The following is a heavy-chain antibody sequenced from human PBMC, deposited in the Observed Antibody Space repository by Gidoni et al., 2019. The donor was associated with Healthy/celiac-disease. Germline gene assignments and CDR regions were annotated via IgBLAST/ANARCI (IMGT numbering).Heavy chain of an antibody. J-gene: IGHJ4*02. D-gene: IGHD3-22*01. CDR3: ACFDYDSTYASFH. CDR1: GGSIGSMSYY. V-gene: IGHV4-39*01. Sequence: QLQLQESGPGLVKPSETMSRTCAVAGGSIGSMSYYWGWIRQPPGKGLAWIGGVYYSGSTYYNPSLKSRVTISVDTSKNQFSLKLSSVTAADTAGYYCACFDYDSTYASFHWGQGTLVTVSS. CDR2: VYYSGST.